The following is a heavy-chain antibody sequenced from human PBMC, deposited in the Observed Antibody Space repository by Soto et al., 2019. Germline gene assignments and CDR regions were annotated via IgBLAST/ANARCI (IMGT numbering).Heavy chain of an antibody. CDR2: IYPGDSDT. CDR1: GYSFTSYW. D-gene: IGHD3-10*01. J-gene: IGHJ6*02. CDR3: ARRGDSRKQNYYYYGMDV. Sequence: PGESLKISCKGSGYSFTSYWIGWVRQMPGKGLEWMGIIYPGDSDTRYSPSFQGQVTISADKSISTAYLQWSSLKASDTAMYYCARRGDSRKQNYYYYGMDVWGQGTTVTVSS. V-gene: IGHV5-51*01.